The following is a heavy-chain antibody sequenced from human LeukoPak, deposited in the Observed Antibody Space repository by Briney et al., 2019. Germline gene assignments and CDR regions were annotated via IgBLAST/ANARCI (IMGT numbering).Heavy chain of an antibody. CDR3: ARVVAAAGKNYYYYYYMDV. D-gene: IGHD6-13*01. Sequence: SETLSLTCAVSGGSISSSNWWSWVRQPPGKGLEWIGEIYHSGSTNYNPSLKSRVTISVDKSKNQFSLKLSSVTAADTAVYYCARVVAAAGKNYYYYYYMDVWGKGTTVTISS. CDR2: IYHSGST. J-gene: IGHJ6*03. V-gene: IGHV4-4*02. CDR1: GGSISSSNW.